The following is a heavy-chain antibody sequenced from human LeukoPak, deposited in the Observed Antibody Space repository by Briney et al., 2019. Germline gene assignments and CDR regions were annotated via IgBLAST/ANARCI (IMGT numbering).Heavy chain of an antibody. D-gene: IGHD1-26*01. CDR2: ISAYNGNT. J-gene: IGHJ6*03. V-gene: IGHV1-18*01. CDR3: AREDGIVGANYYYYYMDV. Sequence: ASVKVSCKASGYTFTSYGISWVRQAPGQGLEWMGWISAYNGNTNYAQKLQGRVTITRDMSTSTAYMELSSLRSEDTAVYYCAREDGIVGANYYYYYMDVWGKGTTVTISS. CDR1: GYTFTSYG.